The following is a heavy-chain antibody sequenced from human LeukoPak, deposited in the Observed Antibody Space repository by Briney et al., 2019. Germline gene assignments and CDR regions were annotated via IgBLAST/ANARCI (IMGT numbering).Heavy chain of an antibody. CDR2: IYYSGST. CDR1: GGSISSGGYY. J-gene: IGHJ6*03. D-gene: IGHD3-16*01. Sequence: PQTLSLTCTVSGGSISSGGYYWSWIRQHPGKGLEWIGYIYYSGSTYYNPSLKSRVTISVDTSKNQFSLKLSSVTAADTAVYYCASHVSGDYYYYYMDVWGKGTTVTVSS. V-gene: IGHV4-31*03. CDR3: ASHVSGDYYYYYMDV.